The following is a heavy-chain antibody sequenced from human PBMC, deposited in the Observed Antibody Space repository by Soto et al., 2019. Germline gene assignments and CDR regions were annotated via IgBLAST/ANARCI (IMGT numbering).Heavy chain of an antibody. Sequence: PGGSLRLSCAASGFTFSNYAMSLVRQAPGKGLEWVSTISGNGGSTYYADTVKGRFTISRDNSKNMLFLQINSLRDDDSAVYYCARATSITGTYAFDIWGQGTMVTVSS. D-gene: IGHD1-20*01. V-gene: IGHV3-23*01. CDR2: ISGNGGST. CDR1: GFTFSNYA. J-gene: IGHJ3*02. CDR3: ARATSITGTYAFDI.